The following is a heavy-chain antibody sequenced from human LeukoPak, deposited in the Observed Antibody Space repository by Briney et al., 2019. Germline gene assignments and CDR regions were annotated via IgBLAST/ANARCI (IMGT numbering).Heavy chain of an antibody. CDR2: IYYSGST. Sequence: SETLSLTCTVSGGSISSSSYYWGWIRQPPGKGLEWIGSIYYSGSTYYNPSPKSRVTISVDTSKNQFSLKLSSVTAADTAVYYCARRAAAGSPRSWGRTSDYWGQGTLVTVSS. D-gene: IGHD6-13*01. V-gene: IGHV4-39*01. CDR1: GGSISSSSYY. CDR3: ARRAAAGSPRSWGRTSDY. J-gene: IGHJ4*02.